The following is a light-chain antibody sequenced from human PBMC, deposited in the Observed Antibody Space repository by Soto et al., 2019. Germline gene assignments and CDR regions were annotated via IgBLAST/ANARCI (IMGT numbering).Light chain of an antibody. Sequence: EIVMTQSSVTLSVSPGERATLSCRASQSVGSRLAWYQQKPGQAPRLLIYGASTRATGVPVRFSGSGSGTEFTLTITSLQSEDFAVYYCQQYNDWPPYTFGQGTKLEIK. V-gene: IGKV3-15*01. CDR2: GAS. CDR3: QQYNDWPPYT. CDR1: QSVGSR. J-gene: IGKJ2*01.